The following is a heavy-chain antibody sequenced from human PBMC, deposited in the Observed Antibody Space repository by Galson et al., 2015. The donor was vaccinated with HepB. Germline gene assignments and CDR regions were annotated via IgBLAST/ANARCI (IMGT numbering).Heavy chain of an antibody. D-gene: IGHD3-22*01. CDR3: TTDPSKEPGSSGYLPYWYFDL. CDR2: IKSKTDGGTT. CDR1: GFTFSNAW. V-gene: IGHV3-15*01. J-gene: IGHJ2*01. Sequence: SLRLSCAASGFTFSNAWMSWVRQAPGKGLEWVGRIKSKTDGGTTDYAAPVKGRFTISRDDSKDTLYLQMNSLKTEDTAVYYCTTDPSKEPGSSGYLPYWYFDLWGRGTLVTVSS.